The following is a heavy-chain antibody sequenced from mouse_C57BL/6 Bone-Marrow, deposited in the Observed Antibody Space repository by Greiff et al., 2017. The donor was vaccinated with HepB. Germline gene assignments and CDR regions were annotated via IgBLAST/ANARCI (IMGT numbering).Heavy chain of an antibody. D-gene: IGHD2-4*01. J-gene: IGHJ2*01. CDR1: GFNIKDDY. Sequence: VQLQQSGAELVRPGASVKLSCTASGFNIKDDYMHWVKQRPEQGLEWIGWIDPENGDTEYASKFQGKATITADTSSNTAYLQLSSLTSEDTAVYYCTLIYYDEFDYWGQGTTLTVSS. CDR3: TLIYYDEFDY. V-gene: IGHV14-4*01. CDR2: IDPENGDT.